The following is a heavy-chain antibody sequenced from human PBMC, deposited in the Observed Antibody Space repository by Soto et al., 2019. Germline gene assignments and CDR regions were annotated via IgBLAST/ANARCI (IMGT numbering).Heavy chain of an antibody. CDR2: IYYSGST. CDR1: GGSISSGGYY. J-gene: IGHJ4*02. D-gene: IGHD2-15*01. Sequence: PSETLSLTCTVSGGSISSGGYYWSWIRQHPGKGLEWIGYIYYSGSTYYNPSLKSRVTISVDTSKNQFSLKLSSVTAADTAVYYCARVTVYCSGGSCPSALYYFDYWGQGTLVTVSS. CDR3: ARVTVYCSGGSCPSALYYFDY. V-gene: IGHV4-31*03.